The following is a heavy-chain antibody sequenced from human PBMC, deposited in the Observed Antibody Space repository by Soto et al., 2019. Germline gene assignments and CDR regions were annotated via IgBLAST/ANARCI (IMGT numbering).Heavy chain of an antibody. D-gene: IGHD2-2*01. CDR2: IYYSGST. CDR1: GGSISSYY. CDR3: AGRGYCSSTSCYSYYYMDV. Sequence: PSETLSLTCTVSGGSISSYYWSWIRQPPGKGLEWIGYIYYSGSTNYNPSLKSRVTISVDTSKNQFSLKLSSVTAADTAVYYCAGRGYCSSTSCYSYYYMDVWGKGTTVTVSS. J-gene: IGHJ6*03. V-gene: IGHV4-59*08.